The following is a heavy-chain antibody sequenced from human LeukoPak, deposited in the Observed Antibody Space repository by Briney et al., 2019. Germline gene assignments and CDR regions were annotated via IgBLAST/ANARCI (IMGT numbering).Heavy chain of an antibody. CDR1: GYIFITYW. V-gene: IGHV5-51*01. Sequence: GESLKISCKASGYIFITYWIGWVRQMPGKGLEWMGIIYPGDSDTRYSPSFHGQVTISVDKSINTAYLQWSSLRASDTAMYYCARGGNGYSYFYGLDAWGQGTTVTVSS. CDR2: IYPGDSDT. J-gene: IGHJ6*02. D-gene: IGHD5-24*01. CDR3: ARGGNGYSYFYGLDA.